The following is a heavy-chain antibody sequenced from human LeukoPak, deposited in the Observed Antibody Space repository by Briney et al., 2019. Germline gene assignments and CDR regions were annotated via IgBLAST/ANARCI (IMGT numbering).Heavy chain of an antibody. D-gene: IGHD5-24*01. CDR1: GFTFSSYW. V-gene: IGHV3-74*01. CDR3: ARVEMATILGIDY. Sequence: GGSLRLSCAASGFTFSSYWMRWVRQAPGKGLVWVSRINSDGSSTSYADSVKGRFTISRDNAKNTLYLQMNSLRAEDTAVYYCARVEMATILGIDYWGQGTLVTVSS. J-gene: IGHJ4*02. CDR2: INSDGSST.